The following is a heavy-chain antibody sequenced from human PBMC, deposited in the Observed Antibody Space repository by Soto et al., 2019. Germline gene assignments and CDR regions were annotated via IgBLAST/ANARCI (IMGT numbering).Heavy chain of an antibody. D-gene: IGHD3-3*01. CDR3: AKDSLHTYYDFWSGYYTPSFDI. CDR2: IYYSGST. J-gene: IGHJ3*02. Sequence: ETLSLTCTVSGGSVSSGSYYWSWIRQPPGKGLEWIGYIYYSGSTNYNPSLKSRVTISVDTSKNQFSLKLSSVTAADTAVYYCAKDSLHTYYDFWSGYYTPSFDIWGQGTMVTVSS. CDR1: GGSVSSGSYY. V-gene: IGHV4-61*01.